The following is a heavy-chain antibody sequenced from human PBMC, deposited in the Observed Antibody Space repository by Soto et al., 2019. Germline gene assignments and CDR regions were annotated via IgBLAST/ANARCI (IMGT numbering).Heavy chain of an antibody. CDR3: ARDERRYDGSGYGY. CDR1: GFTFSDYY. V-gene: IGHV3-11*05. J-gene: IGHJ4*02. CDR2: ISSSSSYT. D-gene: IGHD3-22*01. Sequence: QVQLVESGGGLVKPGGSLRLSCAASGFTFSDYYMSWIRQAPGKGLEWVSYISSSSSYTNYADSVKGRFTISRDNAKNSLYLQMNSLRAKDTAVSYCARDERRYDGSGYGYWGQGTLVTVPS.